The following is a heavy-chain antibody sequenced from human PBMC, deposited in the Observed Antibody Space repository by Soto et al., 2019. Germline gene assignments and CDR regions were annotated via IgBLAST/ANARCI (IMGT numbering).Heavy chain of an antibody. D-gene: IGHD6-13*01. Sequence: XSVKVSYKASGYTFTRYGITWLRHSPGQGLEWMGWISAYTDDTSYAQKIQGRVNMTTDTSTSTAYMELRSLRSDDTAVYYCARSSNTYYHYYGMDVWGQGTTVTV. CDR3: ARSSNTYYHYYGMDV. J-gene: IGHJ6*01. CDR2: ISAYTDDT. CDR1: GYTFTRYG. V-gene: IGHV1-18*01.